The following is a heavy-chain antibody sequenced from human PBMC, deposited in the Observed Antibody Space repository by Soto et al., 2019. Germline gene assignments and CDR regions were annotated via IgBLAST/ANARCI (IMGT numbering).Heavy chain of an antibody. CDR3: AREVGSSRAFDY. CDR2: IYYSEST. J-gene: IGHJ4*02. V-gene: IGHV4-59*01. Sequence: SETLSLTCTVSGGSISSYYWSWIRQPPGKGLEWIGYIYYSESTNYNPSLKSRVTISVDTSKNQFSLKLSSVTAADTAVYYCAREVGSSRAFDYWGQGTLVTVSS. CDR1: GGSISSYY. D-gene: IGHD6-13*01.